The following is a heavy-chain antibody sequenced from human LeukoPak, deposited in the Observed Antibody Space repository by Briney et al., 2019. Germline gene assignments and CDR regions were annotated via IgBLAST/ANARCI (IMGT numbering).Heavy chain of an antibody. CDR1: GFTVSSNY. CDR2: IYSGGTT. CDR3: ARDGDYGGNSVIGWFDP. J-gene: IGHJ5*02. Sequence: QPGGSLRLSCAASGFTVSSNYMSWVRQAPGKGLEWVSVIYSGGTTYYADSVKGRFTISRDNSKNTLYLQMNSRRAEDTAVYYCARDGDYGGNSVIGWFDPWGQGTLATVSS. D-gene: IGHD4-23*01. V-gene: IGHV3-53*01.